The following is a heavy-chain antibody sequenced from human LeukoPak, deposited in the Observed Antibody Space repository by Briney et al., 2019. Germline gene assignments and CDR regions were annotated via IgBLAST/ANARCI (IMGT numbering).Heavy chain of an antibody. V-gene: IGHV1-69*02. J-gene: IGHJ4*02. CDR1: GGTFSSYT. D-gene: IGHD5-12*01. Sequence: SVKVSCKASGGTFSSYTISWVRQAPGQGLEWMGRIIPILGIANYAQKFQGRVTITADKSTSTAYMELSSLRSEDTAVYYCARGFGSGCDFGGNHFDYWGQGTLVTVSS. CDR2: IIPILGIA. CDR3: ARGFGSGCDFGGNHFDY.